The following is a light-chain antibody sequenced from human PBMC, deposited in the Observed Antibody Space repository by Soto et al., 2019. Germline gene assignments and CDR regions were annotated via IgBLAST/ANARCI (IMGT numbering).Light chain of an antibody. V-gene: IGLV2-14*03. CDR3: SSYSSTTTLV. CDR2: ELT. J-gene: IGLJ2*01. CDR1: SNDIGDYNY. Sequence: QSALTQPASVSGSPGQSITISCTGTSNDIGDYNYVSWYQQHPGTAPKLIISELTIRPSGVSSRFSGSKSGNTASLTISGLQPEDEADYFCSSYSSTTTLVFGGGTKLTVL.